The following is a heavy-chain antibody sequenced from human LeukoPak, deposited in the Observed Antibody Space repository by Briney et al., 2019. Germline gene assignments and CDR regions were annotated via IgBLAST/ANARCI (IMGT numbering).Heavy chain of an antibody. CDR3: AKGRLYSSGWYFRGR. V-gene: IGHV3-30*02. CDR1: GFTFSSYG. CDR2: IHHDGSNK. J-gene: IGHJ4*02. D-gene: IGHD6-19*01. Sequence: PGGSLRLSCAASGFTFSSYGMHWVRQAPGKGLDWVAFIHHDGSNKYYADSVRGRFTISRDNSKNTLYLQMNSLRAEDTAVYYCAKGRLYSSGWYFRGRWGQGTLVTVSS.